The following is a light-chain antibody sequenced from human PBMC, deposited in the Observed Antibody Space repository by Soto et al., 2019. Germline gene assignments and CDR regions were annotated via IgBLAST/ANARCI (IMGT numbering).Light chain of an antibody. CDR1: SRDVGGYNY. Sequence: QSALTQPASVSGSPGQSITISCTGTSRDVGGYNYVAWYQQHPGKSPKLLIYEVSTRPSGVSNRFSGSKSGNTASLTISGPQAEDEADYYFSSYTSSSTRVFGGGTKLTVL. CDR2: EVS. J-gene: IGLJ3*02. V-gene: IGLV2-14*01. CDR3: SSYTSSSTRV.